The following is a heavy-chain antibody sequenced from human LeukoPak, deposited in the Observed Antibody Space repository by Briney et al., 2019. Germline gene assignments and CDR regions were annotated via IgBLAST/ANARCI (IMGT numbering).Heavy chain of an antibody. CDR2: ISSSGSTV. V-gene: IGHV3-48*03. Sequence: GGSLRLSCAASGFTFSSYEMNWVRQAPGKGLEWVSYISSSGSTVYYADSVKGRFTISRDNSKNTLYLQMNSLRTDDTAVYYCAKDAGCDWPFDYWGQGILVTVSS. CDR1: GFTFSSYE. CDR3: AKDAGCDWPFDY. D-gene: IGHD2-21*02. J-gene: IGHJ4*02.